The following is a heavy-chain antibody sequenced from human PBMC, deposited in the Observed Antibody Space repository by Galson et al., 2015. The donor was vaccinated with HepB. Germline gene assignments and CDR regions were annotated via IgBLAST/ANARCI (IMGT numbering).Heavy chain of an antibody. CDR2: IYYSGST. J-gene: IGHJ5*02. CDR1: GGSISSYY. D-gene: IGHD5-12*01. Sequence: ETLSLTCTVSGGSISSYYWSWIRQPPGKGLEWIGYIYYSGSTNYNPSLKSRVTISVDTSKNQFSLKLSSVTAADTAVYYCARHRGFGRLPTVSFDPWGQGTLVTVSS. V-gene: IGHV4-59*08. CDR3: ARHRGFGRLPTVSFDP.